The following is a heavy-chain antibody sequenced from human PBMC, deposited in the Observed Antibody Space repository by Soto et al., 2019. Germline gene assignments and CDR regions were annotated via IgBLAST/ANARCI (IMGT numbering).Heavy chain of an antibody. CDR1: GGSIRSVGYS. CDR3: ARRYASSGYAYDI. J-gene: IGHJ3*02. CDR2: IYHSGST. Sequence: SATLPLTCAVSGGSIRSVGYSWSWIRQPPGKGLEWIGYIYHSGSTYYNPSLKSRATISVDRSKNQFSLKLSSVTTADTAMYYCARRYASSGYAYDIWGQGTMVT. D-gene: IGHD3-22*01. V-gene: IGHV4-30-2*01.